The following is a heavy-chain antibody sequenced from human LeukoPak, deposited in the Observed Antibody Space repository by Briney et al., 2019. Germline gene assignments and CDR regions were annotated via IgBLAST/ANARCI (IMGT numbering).Heavy chain of an antibody. J-gene: IGHJ4*02. D-gene: IGHD2-15*01. CDR2: INAGNGNT. V-gene: IGHV1-3*01. Sequence: GASVKVSCKDSGYTFTSYAMHWVRQAPGQRLEWMGWINAGNGNTKYSQKFQGRVTITRDTCASTAYMELSSLRSEDTAVYYCARDDCSGGSCYFDYWGQGTLVTVSS. CDR1: GYTFTSYA. CDR3: ARDDCSGGSCYFDY.